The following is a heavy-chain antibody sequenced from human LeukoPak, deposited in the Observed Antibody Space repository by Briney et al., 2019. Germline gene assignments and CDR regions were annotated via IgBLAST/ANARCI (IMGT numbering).Heavy chain of an antibody. Sequence: PGGSLRLSCAASGFTFSSYSMNWVRQAPGKGLEWVSYISSSSSTIYYADSVKGRFTISRDNAKNSLYLQMNSLRAEDTAVYYCARDDRFGELSWDYYHYYMDAWGKGTTVTVSS. CDR3: ARDDRFGELSWDYYHYYMDA. D-gene: IGHD3-10*01. J-gene: IGHJ6*03. V-gene: IGHV3-48*01. CDR1: GFTFSSYS. CDR2: ISSSSSTI.